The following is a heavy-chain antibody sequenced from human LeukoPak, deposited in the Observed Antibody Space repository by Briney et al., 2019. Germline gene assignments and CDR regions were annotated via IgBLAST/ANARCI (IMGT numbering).Heavy chain of an antibody. D-gene: IGHD5-18*01. CDR1: GYTFTSYG. J-gene: IGHJ5*02. V-gene: IGHV1-2*02. Sequence: GASVKVSCKASGYTFTSYGISWVRQAPGQGLEWMGWINPNSGGTNYAQKFQGRVTMTRDTSISTAYMELSRLRSDDTAVYYCARDLQLWGFDPWGQGTLVTVSS. CDR2: INPNSGGT. CDR3: ARDLQLWGFDP.